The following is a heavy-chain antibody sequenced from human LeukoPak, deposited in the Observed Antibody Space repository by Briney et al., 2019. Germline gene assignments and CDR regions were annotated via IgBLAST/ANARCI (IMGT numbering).Heavy chain of an antibody. CDR2: IKQGGSEK. CDR3: ARDFGLRCSGGTCYSVYYYGMDV. CDR1: GCSFRNYG. J-gene: IGHJ6*04. Sequence: AGGSLRLSCSAAGCSFRNYGRYWVRQAPGKGLEWVANIKQGGSEKYYVDSVKGRFTISRDNAKNSLYLQMNSLRAEDAAVYYCARDFGLRCSGGTCYSVYYYGMDVWGKGTTVTVSS. V-gene: IGHV3-7*03. D-gene: IGHD2-15*01.